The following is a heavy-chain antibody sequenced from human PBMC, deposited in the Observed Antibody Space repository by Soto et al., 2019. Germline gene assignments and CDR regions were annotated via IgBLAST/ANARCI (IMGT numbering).Heavy chain of an antibody. CDR1: GGTFSSYA. Sequence: QVQLVQSGAEVKKPGSSVKVSCKASGGTFSSYAISWVRQAPGQGLEWMGGIIPIFGTANYAQKFQGRVTINADESTRTAYMELSSLRSEDTAVYYCASLVVGLWVMDVWGQGTTVTVSS. V-gene: IGHV1-69*01. CDR3: ASLVVGLWVMDV. J-gene: IGHJ6*02. D-gene: IGHD2-15*01. CDR2: IIPIFGTA.